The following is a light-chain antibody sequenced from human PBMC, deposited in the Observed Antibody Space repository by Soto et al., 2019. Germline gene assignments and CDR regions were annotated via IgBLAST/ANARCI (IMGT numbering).Light chain of an antibody. CDR2: KAS. J-gene: IGKJ2*01. V-gene: IGKV1-5*03. CDR1: ESISSW. Sequence: DIPMTQSPSTLSASVGDRVTITCRASESISSWLAWYQQKPGKAPKLLIYKASSLGSGVPSRVSGRGSGTEFSLTISGLQPEEFATYYCQQYSSYYAFGQGTKLEIK. CDR3: QQYSSYYA.